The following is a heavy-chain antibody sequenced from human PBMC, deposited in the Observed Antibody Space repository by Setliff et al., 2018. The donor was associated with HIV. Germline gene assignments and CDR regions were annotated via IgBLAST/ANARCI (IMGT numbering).Heavy chain of an antibody. V-gene: IGHV3-15*01. Sequence: PGGSLRLSCVVSGGSEFTFSDVWMSWVRQAPGKGLEWIGHIQRNADGGTTLYGAPVKGRFTISRDDLKSTLFLQMNALETEDTAMYYCVGAFFGFWGQGTLVTVSS. D-gene: IGHD3-10*01. CDR2: IQRNADGGTT. CDR1: GGSEFTFSDVW. J-gene: IGHJ4*02. CDR3: VGAFFGF.